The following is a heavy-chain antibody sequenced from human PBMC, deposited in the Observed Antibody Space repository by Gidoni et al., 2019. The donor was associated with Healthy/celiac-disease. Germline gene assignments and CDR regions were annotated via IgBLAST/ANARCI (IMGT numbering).Heavy chain of an antibody. Sequence: QVQLVQSGSEVKKPGASVKVSCKASGYTFTSYYMHWVRQAPGQGLEWMGIINPGGGRTSYAQKFQGRVTMTRDTSTSTVYMELSSLRSEDTAVYYCASDPIVVVPRTWGQGTLVTVSS. V-gene: IGHV1-46*01. CDR1: GYTFTSYY. J-gene: IGHJ5*02. CDR3: ASDPIVVVPRT. D-gene: IGHD2-21*01. CDR2: INPGGGRT.